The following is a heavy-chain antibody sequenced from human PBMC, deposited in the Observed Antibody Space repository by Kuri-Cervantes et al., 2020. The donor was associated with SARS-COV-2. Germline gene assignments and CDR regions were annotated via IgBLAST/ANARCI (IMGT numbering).Heavy chain of an antibody. D-gene: IGHD5-24*01. CDR3: AMATISWYFDY. CDR1: GGSISSSSYY. J-gene: IGHJ4*02. Sequence: GSLRLSCTVSGGSISSSSYYWGWIRQPPGKGLEWIGSIYYSGSTYYNPSLKSRVTISVDTSKNQFSLKLSSVTAADTAVYYCAMATISWYFDYWGQGTLVTVSS. V-gene: IGHV4-39*07. CDR2: IYYSGST.